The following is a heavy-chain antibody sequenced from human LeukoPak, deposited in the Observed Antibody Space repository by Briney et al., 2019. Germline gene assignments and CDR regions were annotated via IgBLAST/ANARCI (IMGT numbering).Heavy chain of an antibody. J-gene: IGHJ4*02. CDR2: IIPIFGTG. D-gene: IGHD3-9*01. V-gene: IGHV1-69*06. CDR1: GGTFSTYG. CDR3: ASQVLAMTGRVSFDY. Sequence: SVKVSCKASGGTFSTYGINWVRQAPGQGLEWMGGIIPIFGTGNYAQKFQGRVTISADKSTNTAYMELSSLRSEDTAVYYCASQVLAMTGRVSFDYWGQGTLVTVSS.